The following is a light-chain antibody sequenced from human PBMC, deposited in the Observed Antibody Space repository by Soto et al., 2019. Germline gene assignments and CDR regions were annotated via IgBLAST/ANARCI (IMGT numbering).Light chain of an antibody. CDR3: QQYNNWPPL. CDR1: QSVSSN. CDR2: GAS. Sequence: EIVFTQSPATLSLSPGERATLSCRASQSVSSNLAWYQQKPGQAPRLLIYGASTRATGIPARFSGSGSGTEFTLTISSLQSEDFAVYYCQQYNNWPPLFGQGTRLEIK. J-gene: IGKJ5*01. V-gene: IGKV3-15*01.